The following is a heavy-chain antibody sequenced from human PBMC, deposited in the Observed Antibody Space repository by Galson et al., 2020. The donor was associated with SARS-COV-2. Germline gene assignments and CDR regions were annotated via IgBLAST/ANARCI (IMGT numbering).Heavy chain of an antibody. D-gene: IGHD6-13*01. CDR2: FDPEDGET. J-gene: IGHJ5*02. CDR1: GYTLTDLS. CDR3: ATTAAAGRSYWFDP. V-gene: IGHV1-24*01. Sequence: ASVKVSCKVSGYTLTDLSMHWVRQAPGKGLEWMGGFDPEDGETIYAQKFQGRVTMTEDTSTDTAYMELSSLRSEDTAVYYCATTAAAGRSYWFDPWGQGTLVTVSS.